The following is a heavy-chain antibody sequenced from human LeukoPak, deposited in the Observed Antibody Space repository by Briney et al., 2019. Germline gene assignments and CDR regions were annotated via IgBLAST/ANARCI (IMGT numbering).Heavy chain of an antibody. CDR1: GFTFSSYW. V-gene: IGHV3-7*01. Sequence: GGSLRLSCAASGFTFSSYWMSWVRQAPGRGLEWVANIKKDGSEKYYVDSVKGRFTISRDNAKTSLYLQMISLRAEDTAVYYCARHLSGVTGYTYGRGIDYWGQGTLVTVSS. D-gene: IGHD5-18*01. CDR2: IKKDGSEK. J-gene: IGHJ4*02. CDR3: ARHLSGVTGYTYGRGIDY.